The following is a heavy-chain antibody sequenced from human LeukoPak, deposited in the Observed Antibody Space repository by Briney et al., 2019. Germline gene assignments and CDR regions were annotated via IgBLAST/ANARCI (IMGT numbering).Heavy chain of an antibody. CDR3: ARDHSADYEWTTHSPNWFDP. D-gene: IGHD4-17*01. V-gene: IGHV4-59*12. Sequence: NPSETLSLTCTVSGGSISSYYWSWIRQPPGKGLEWVGYIYYSGSTNYNPSLKSRVTISVDTSKNQFSLNLNSVTAADTAIYYCARDHSADYEWTTHSPNWFDPWGQGTLVTVSS. J-gene: IGHJ5*02. CDR2: IYYSGST. CDR1: GGSISSYY.